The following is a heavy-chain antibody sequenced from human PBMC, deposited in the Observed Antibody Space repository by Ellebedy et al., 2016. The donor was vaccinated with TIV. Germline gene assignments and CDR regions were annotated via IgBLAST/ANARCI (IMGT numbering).Heavy chain of an antibody. D-gene: IGHD6-13*01. J-gene: IGHJ4*02. V-gene: IGHV3-15*01. CDR3: ATDYSISRHGSDY. CDR1: VFTVSNAW. CDR2: IKSETDGGTT. Sequence: GESLKISCAASVFTVSNAWMSWVRQAPGKGLEWVGRIKSETDGGTTDYAAPVIGRFFISRDDSTNTLYLKMTSLKIEDTAVYYCATDYSISRHGSDYWGQGSLVTVSS.